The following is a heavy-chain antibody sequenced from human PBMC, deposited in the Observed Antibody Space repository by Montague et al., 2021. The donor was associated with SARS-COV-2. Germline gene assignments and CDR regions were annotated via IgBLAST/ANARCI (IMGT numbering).Heavy chain of an antibody. CDR2: INHSGST. CDR3: ARGSRQWLVRPPHYYYFDY. Sequence: SETLSLTCAVYGGSFSGYYWSWIRQPPGKGLEWIGEINHSGSTNYNPSLKSRVTISVDTSKNQFSLKLSSVTAADTAVYYCARGSRQWLVRPPHYYYFDYWGQGTLVTVSP. D-gene: IGHD6-19*01. J-gene: IGHJ4*02. V-gene: IGHV4-34*01. CDR1: GGSFSGYY.